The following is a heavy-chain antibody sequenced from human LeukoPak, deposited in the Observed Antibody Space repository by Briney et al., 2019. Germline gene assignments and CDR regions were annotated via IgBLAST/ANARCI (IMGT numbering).Heavy chain of an antibody. J-gene: IGHJ4*02. D-gene: IGHD2-2*01. CDR2: INPSSGGT. Sequence: ASVKVSCKASAYTFTDYYIYWVRQAPGQGLEWMGWINPSSGGTNYAQKFQGRVTMTRDTSISTVYMELSRLRSDDTAVYYCARDFGGGSSTRSIDFWGRGTLATVSS. V-gene: IGHV1-2*02. CDR1: AYTFTDYY. CDR3: ARDFGGGSSTRSIDF.